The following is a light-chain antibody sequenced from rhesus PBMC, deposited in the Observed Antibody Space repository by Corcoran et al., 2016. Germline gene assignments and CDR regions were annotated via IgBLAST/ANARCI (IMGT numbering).Light chain of an antibody. Sequence: DIQMTQSPSSLSASVGDKVTITCRARQGISSCLAWYQQKPGKAPKLLLYKATSLQSGVPSRFSGSGSGTEFTLAISSLQPEDFASYYCLQYSSSPYSFGQGTKVEIK. V-gene: IGKV1-22*01. CDR2: KAT. CDR3: LQYSSSPYS. J-gene: IGKJ2*01. CDR1: QGISSC.